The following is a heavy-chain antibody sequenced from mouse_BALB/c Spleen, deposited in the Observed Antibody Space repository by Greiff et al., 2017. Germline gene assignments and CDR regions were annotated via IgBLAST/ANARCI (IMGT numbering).Heavy chain of an antibody. V-gene: IGHV7-3*02. Sequence: EVNLVESGGGLVQPGGSLRLSCATSGFTFTDYYMSWVRQPPGKALEWLGFIRNKANGYTTEYSASVKGRFTISRDNSQSILYLQMNTLRAEDSATYYCARDYMDYWGQGTSVTVSS. CDR3: ARDYMDY. CDR1: GFTFTDYY. J-gene: IGHJ4*01. CDR2: IRNKANGYTT.